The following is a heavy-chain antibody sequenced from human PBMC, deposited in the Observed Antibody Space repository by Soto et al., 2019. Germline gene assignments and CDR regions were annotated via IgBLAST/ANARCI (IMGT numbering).Heavy chain of an antibody. Sequence: QVQVVESGGGVVQPGRSLRLSCTVSGFTFSGHAMHWVRQAPGKGLEWVAQIWYDGSNKYYADSVKGRFTISRDNSKNILYVQMHSLRVDDTAVYYCVRDGQSLAPYALDVWGQGTSVTVSS. D-gene: IGHD6-19*01. CDR3: VRDGQSLAPYALDV. V-gene: IGHV3-33*01. CDR2: IWYDGSNK. CDR1: GFTFSGHA. J-gene: IGHJ6*02.